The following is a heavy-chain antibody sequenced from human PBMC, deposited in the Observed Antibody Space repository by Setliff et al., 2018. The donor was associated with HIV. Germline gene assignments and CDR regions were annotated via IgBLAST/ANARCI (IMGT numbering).Heavy chain of an antibody. CDR2: MNPNSTNT. CDR3: ARGRHSTTAGATKVGY. D-gene: IGHD1-26*01. V-gene: IGHV1-8*02. Sequence: ASVKVSCKTSGYTFINYDINWVRQAPGQGLEWMGWMNPNSTNTGYAQRFQGRVILTGDTSISTAYMELISLASEDTAVYYCARGRHSTTAGATKVGYWGRGTLVTV. CDR1: GYTFINYD. J-gene: IGHJ4*02.